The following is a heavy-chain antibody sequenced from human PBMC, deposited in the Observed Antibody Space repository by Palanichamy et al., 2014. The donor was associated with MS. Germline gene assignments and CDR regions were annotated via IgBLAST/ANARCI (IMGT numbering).Heavy chain of an antibody. CDR1: GFTVSSNY. V-gene: IGHV3-53*01. J-gene: IGHJ6*02. CDR2: IYSGGST. D-gene: IGHD6-19*01. CDR3: ARVRSSGWYGGGGMDV. Sequence: EVQLVESGGGLIQPGGSLRLSCAASGFTVSSNYMSWVRQAPGKGLEWVSVIYSGGSTYYADSVKGRFTISRDNSKNTLYLQMNSLRAEDTAVYYCARVRSSGWYGGGGMDVWGQGTTVTVSS.